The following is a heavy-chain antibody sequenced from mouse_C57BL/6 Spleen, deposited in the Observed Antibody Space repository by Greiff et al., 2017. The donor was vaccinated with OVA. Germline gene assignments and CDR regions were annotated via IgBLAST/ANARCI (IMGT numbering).Heavy chain of an antibody. CDR1: GYSITSGYY. D-gene: IGHD1-1*01. Sequence: EVKLEESGPGLVKPSQSLSLTCSVTGYSITSGYYWNWIRQFPGNKLEWMGYIGYDGSNNYNPSLKNRISITRDTSKNQFFLKLNSVTTEDTATYYCARENYYYGSSYYAMDYWGQVTSVTVSS. CDR2: IGYDGSN. V-gene: IGHV3-6*01. J-gene: IGHJ4*01. CDR3: ARENYYYGSSYYAMDY.